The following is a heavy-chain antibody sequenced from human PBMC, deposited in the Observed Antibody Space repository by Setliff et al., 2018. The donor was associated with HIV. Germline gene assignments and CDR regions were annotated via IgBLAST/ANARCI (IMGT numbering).Heavy chain of an antibody. CDR3: ARGNYDRDY. D-gene: IGHD3-22*01. J-gene: IGHJ4*02. CDR1: GFTFSNYA. V-gene: IGHV3-23*01. Sequence: GGSLRLSCAASGFTFSNYAMTWVRQAPGKGLEWVSGISGSGDTTNYADSVKGRFTISRDNSKNTLYLQMNSLRAEDTAVYYCARGNYDRDYWGQGTLVTVSS. CDR2: ISGSGDTT.